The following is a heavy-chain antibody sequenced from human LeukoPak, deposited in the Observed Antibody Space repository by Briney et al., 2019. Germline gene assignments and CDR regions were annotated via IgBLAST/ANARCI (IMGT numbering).Heavy chain of an antibody. CDR3: ARRAGTAYYYYYMDV. J-gene: IGHJ6*03. V-gene: IGHV4-34*01. Sequence: RPSETLSLTCAVYGGSFSGYYWSWIRQPPGKGLEWIGEINHSGSTNYNPSLKSRVTISVDTSKNQFSLKLSSVTAADTAVYYCARRAGTAYYYYYMDVWGKGTTVTISS. CDR1: GGSFSGYY. CDR2: INHSGST. D-gene: IGHD6-13*01.